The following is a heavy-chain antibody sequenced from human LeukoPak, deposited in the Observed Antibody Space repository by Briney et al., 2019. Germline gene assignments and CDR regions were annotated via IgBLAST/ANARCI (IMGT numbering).Heavy chain of an antibody. J-gene: IGHJ5*02. Sequence: GGSLRLSCAASGSTFSSYSMNWVRQAPGKGLEWVSSISSSSSYIYYADSVKGRFTISRDNAKNSLYLQMNSLRAEDTAVYYCARYCSSTSWGFDPWGQGTLVTVSS. CDR2: ISSSSSYI. CDR3: ARYCSSTSWGFDP. V-gene: IGHV3-21*01. D-gene: IGHD2-2*01. CDR1: GSTFSSYS.